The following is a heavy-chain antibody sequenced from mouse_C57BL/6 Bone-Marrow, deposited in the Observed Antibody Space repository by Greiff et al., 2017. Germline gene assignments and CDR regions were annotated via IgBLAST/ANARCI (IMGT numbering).Heavy chain of an antibody. CDR2: IYPGGGYT. D-gene: IGHD1-1*01. CDR1: GYTFTNYL. V-gene: IGHV1-63*01. CDR3: ARRIYYYGSSYAMDY. Sequence: LEESGAELVRPGTSVKMSCKASGYTFTNYLIGWAKQRPGHGLEWIGDIYPGGGYTNYNEKFKGKATLTADKSSSTAYMQFSSLTSEDSAIYYCARRIYYYGSSYAMDYWGQGISVTVSS. J-gene: IGHJ4*01.